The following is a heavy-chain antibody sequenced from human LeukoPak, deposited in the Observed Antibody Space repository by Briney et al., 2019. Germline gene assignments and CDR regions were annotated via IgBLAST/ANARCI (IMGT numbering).Heavy chain of an antibody. J-gene: IGHJ1*01. D-gene: IGHD4-17*01. CDR3: ARVSLYGDYVGYFQH. CDR1: GYTFTSYY. CDR2: INPSGGST. Sequence: ASVKVSCKASGYTFTSYYMHWVRRAPGQGLEWMGIINPSGGSTSYAQKFQGRVTMTRDTSTSTVYMELSSLRSEDTAVYYCARVSLYGDYVGYFQHWARAPWSPSPQ. V-gene: IGHV1-46*01.